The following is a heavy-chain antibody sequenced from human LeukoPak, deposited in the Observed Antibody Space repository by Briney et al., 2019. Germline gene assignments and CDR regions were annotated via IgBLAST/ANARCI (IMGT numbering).Heavy chain of an antibody. Sequence: GGSLRLSCAASGFTFSSYAMSWVRQAPGKGLERVSAISGSGGSTYYADSVKGRFTISRDNSKNTLYLQMNSLRAEDTAVYYCAKHRGDSSGYYYTWGQGTLVTVSS. V-gene: IGHV3-23*01. CDR1: GFTFSSYA. D-gene: IGHD3-22*01. CDR3: AKHRGDSSGYYYT. CDR2: ISGSGGST. J-gene: IGHJ5*02.